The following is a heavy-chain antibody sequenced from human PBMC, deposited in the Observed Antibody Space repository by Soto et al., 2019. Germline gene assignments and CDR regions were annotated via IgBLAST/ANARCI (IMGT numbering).Heavy chain of an antibody. D-gene: IGHD6-13*01. V-gene: IGHV4-38-2*01. Sequence: SETLSLTCAVSGYSISSGYYWGWLRQPPGKGLEWIGSIYHGGSTYYNPSLNSRVTISEDTSKSQFSLKVNSMTAADTAVYYCARYRREAVAGYTLDNWGQGILVTVSS. CDR1: GYSISSGYY. CDR2: IYHGGST. CDR3: ARYRREAVAGYTLDN. J-gene: IGHJ4*02.